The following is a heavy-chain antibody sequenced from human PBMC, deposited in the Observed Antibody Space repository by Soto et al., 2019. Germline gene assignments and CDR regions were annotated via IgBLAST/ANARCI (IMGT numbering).Heavy chain of an antibody. D-gene: IGHD5-12*01. Sequence: PSETLSLTCAVYGGSFSGYYWIWIRQPPGKGLEWIGEINHSGSTNYNPSLKSRVTISVDTSKNQFSLKLSSVTAADTAVYYCARFRGRSDYWGQGTLVTVSS. J-gene: IGHJ4*02. CDR3: ARFRGRSDY. CDR1: GGSFSGYY. CDR2: INHSGST. V-gene: IGHV4-34*01.